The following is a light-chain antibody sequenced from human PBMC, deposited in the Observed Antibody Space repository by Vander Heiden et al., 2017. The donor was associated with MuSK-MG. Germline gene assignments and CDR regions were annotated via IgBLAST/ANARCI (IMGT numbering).Light chain of an antibody. Sequence: SYELTQTPSLSVAPGQAARITCGGDHIGTKSVHWYQQKTGQAPVWGVVDDRDRPSGIPERFSGYNSGNTANLTTSRVEVGKQADDDGQVCDMRSDQAGFGGGTKLTVL. CDR2: DDR. CDR3: QVCDMRSDQAG. J-gene: IGLJ2*01. CDR1: HIGTKS. V-gene: IGLV3-21*02.